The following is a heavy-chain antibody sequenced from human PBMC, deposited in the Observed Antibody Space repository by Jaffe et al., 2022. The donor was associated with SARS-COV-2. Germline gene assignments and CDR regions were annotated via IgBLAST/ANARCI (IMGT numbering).Heavy chain of an antibody. CDR2: ISGGSIFT. Sequence: EVQLLESGGGLVLPGGSLRLSCAAAGFTFSSYAMSWVRQAPGKGLEWVSGISGGSIFTYYADSVKGRFTISRDNSKNTLYLQMSSLRADDTAVYYCAKYRGSSPGLYHFDSWGQGTLVTVSS. V-gene: IGHV3-23*01. CDR1: GFTFSSYA. CDR3: AKYRGSSPGLYHFDS. J-gene: IGHJ4*02. D-gene: IGHD2-2*02.